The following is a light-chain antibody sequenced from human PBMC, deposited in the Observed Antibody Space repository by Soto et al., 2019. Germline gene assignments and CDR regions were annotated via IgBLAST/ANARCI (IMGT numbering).Light chain of an antibody. CDR3: QQYGSSPPWT. J-gene: IGKJ1*01. V-gene: IGKV3-20*01. CDR1: QSVSSIY. CDR2: GAS. Sequence: EIVLMQSPGTLSLSPGERATLSCRASQSVSSIYLAWYQQKPGQAPRLLIYGASSRATGIADRFSGSGSGTDFTLTISRLEPEDFAVYYCQQYGSSPPWTFGQGTKGISN.